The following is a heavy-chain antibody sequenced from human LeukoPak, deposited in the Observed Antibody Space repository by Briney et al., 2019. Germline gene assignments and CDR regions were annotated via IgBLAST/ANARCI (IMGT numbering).Heavy chain of an antibody. V-gene: IGHV4-59*01. CDR2: IYYSGST. CDR1: GGSFSSYY. D-gene: IGHD6-19*01. Sequence: PSETLSLTCAVYGGSFSSYYWSWIRQPPGKGLEWIGYIYYSGSTNYNPSLKSRVTISVDTSKNQFSLKLSSVTAADTAVYYCARGGSSGWYGDYYYYMDVWGKGTTVTISS. CDR3: ARGGSSGWYGDYYYYMDV. J-gene: IGHJ6*03.